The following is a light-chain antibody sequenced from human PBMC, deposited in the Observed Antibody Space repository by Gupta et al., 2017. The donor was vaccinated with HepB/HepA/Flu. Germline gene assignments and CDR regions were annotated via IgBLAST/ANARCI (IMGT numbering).Light chain of an antibody. CDR2: NDS. V-gene: IGLV3-21*02. CDR3: QVWYADSDPQV. J-gene: IGLJ1*01. Sequence: SYVLPQPPSAAAAPGATATITWGGSNIGTQNVAWCQQKPGQTPVLVIFNDSDRPSEIPERFSGSNTGNTATLTISRVDAGDEADYYCQVWYADSDPQVFGTGTKVTVL. CDR1: NIGTQN.